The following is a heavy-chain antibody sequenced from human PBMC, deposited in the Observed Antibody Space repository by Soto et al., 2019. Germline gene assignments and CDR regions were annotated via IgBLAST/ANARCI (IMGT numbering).Heavy chain of an antibody. Sequence: GGSLRLACAASGVTVRNAWVSWVRQAPGKGLEWVGRIKSKTDGGTTDYAAPVKGRFTISRDDSKNTLYLQMNSLKTEDTAVYYCTTDNGYSSAAGNDYYYGMDVWGQGTTVTVSS. J-gene: IGHJ6*02. D-gene: IGHD6-19*01. V-gene: IGHV3-15*01. CDR3: TTDNGYSSAAGNDYYYGMDV. CDR1: GVTVRNAW. CDR2: IKSKTDGGTT.